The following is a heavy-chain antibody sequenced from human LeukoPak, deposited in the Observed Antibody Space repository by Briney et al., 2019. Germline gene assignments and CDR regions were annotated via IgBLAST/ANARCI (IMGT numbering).Heavy chain of an antibody. D-gene: IGHD3-22*01. Sequence: GASVKVSCKASGYTFTSYYMHWVRQAPGQGLEWMGIINPSGGSTSYAQKFQGRVTMTRDMSTSTVYMELSSLRSEDTAVYYCASMSGYYPNAYAFDIWGQGTMVTVSS. CDR3: ASMSGYYPNAYAFDI. J-gene: IGHJ3*02. V-gene: IGHV1-46*01. CDR1: GYTFTSYY. CDR2: INPSGGST.